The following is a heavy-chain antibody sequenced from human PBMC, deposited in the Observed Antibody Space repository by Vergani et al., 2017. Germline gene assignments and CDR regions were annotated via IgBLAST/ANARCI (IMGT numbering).Heavy chain of an antibody. CDR2: ISSSGSTI. CDR3: AGELGDDYSKYYYYYMDV. D-gene: IGHD4-11*01. J-gene: IGHJ6*03. V-gene: IGHV3-11*01. CDR1: GYTFSDYY. Sequence: QVQLVESGGGLVKPGGSLRLSCAASGYTFSDYYMSWIRQAPGKGLEWVSYISSSGSTIYYADSVKGRFTISRDNAKNSLYLQMNSLRAEDTAVYYCAGELGDDYSKYYYYYMDVWGKGTTVTVSS.